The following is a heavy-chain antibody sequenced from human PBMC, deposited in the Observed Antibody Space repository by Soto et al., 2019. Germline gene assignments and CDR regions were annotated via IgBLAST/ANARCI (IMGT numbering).Heavy chain of an antibody. Sequence: QLQLQESGSGLVKPSQTLSLTCAVSGGSISSGGYSWSWIRQPPGKGLEWIGYIYHSGSTYYNPSLKSRVTISVDRSKNQFSLKLSSVTAADTAVYYCARVGYDFWSGYPTGYFDLWGRGTLVTVSS. CDR3: ARVGYDFWSGYPTGYFDL. CDR2: IYHSGST. J-gene: IGHJ2*01. V-gene: IGHV4-30-2*01. CDR1: GGSISSGGYS. D-gene: IGHD3-3*01.